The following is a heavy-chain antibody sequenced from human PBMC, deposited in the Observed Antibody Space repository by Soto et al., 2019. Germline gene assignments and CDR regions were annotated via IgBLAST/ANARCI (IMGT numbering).Heavy chain of an antibody. CDR1: GYTFTSYD. J-gene: IGHJ3*02. CDR2: MNPKSGNT. CDR3: ASGAAAGPDAFDI. V-gene: IGHV1-8*01. D-gene: IGHD6-13*01. Sequence: ASVKVSCKASGYTFTSYDINWVRQATGQGLEWMGWMNPKSGNTGYAQKFQGRVTMTRNTSISTAYMELSSLRSEDTAVYYCASGAAAGPDAFDIWGQGTMVTVSS.